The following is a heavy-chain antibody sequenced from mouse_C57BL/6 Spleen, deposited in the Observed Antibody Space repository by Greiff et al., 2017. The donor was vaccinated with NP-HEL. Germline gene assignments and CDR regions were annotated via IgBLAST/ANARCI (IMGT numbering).Heavy chain of an antibody. CDR3: ASQGLYDGYLI. J-gene: IGHJ2*01. V-gene: IGHV1-80*01. D-gene: IGHD2-3*01. CDR1: GYAFSSYW. Sequence: LQQSGASVKISCKASGYAFSSYWMNWVKQRPGKGLEWIGQIYPGDGDTNYNGKFKGKATLTADKSSSTAYMQLSSLTSEDSAVYFCASQGLYDGYLIWGQGTTLTVSS. CDR2: IYPGDGDT.